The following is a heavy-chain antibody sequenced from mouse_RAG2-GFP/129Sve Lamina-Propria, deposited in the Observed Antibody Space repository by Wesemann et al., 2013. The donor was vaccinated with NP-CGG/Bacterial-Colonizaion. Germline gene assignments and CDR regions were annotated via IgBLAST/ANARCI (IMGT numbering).Heavy chain of an antibody. CDR3: ARSYGSSYGFAY. CDR2: ISYDGSN. Sequence: YSITSGYYWNWIRQFPGNKLEWMGYISYDGSNNYNPSLKNRISITRDTSKNQFFLKLNSVTTEDTATYYCARSYGSSYGFAYWGQGTLVTVSA. J-gene: IGHJ3*01. D-gene: IGHD1-1*01. CDR1: YSITSGYY. V-gene: IGHV3-6*01.